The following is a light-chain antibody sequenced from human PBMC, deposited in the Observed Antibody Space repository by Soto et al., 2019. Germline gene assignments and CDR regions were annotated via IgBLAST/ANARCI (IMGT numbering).Light chain of an antibody. J-gene: IGLJ2*01. Sequence: QSALTQPPSASGSPEQSVTISCTGTSSDVGGYSYVSWYQQDPGKAPKLMIYEVSKRPSGVPDRFSGSKSGNTASLTVSGLQAEDEADYYCTSYAGSNIVVFGGGTKLTVL. CDR2: EVS. V-gene: IGLV2-8*01. CDR3: TSYAGSNIVV. CDR1: SSDVGGYSY.